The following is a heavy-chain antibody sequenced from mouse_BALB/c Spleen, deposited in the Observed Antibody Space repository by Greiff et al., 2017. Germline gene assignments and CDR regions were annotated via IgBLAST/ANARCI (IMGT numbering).Heavy chain of an antibody. J-gene: IGHJ1*01. CDR2: IDPETGGT. V-gene: IGHV1-15*01. D-gene: IGHD1-1*01. CDR3: TRLTTVVAPDFDV. CDR1: GYTFTDYE. Sequence: VKLQQSGAELVRPGASVTLSCKASGYTFTDYEMHWVKQTPVHGLEWIGAIDPETGGTAYNQKFKGKATLTADKSSSTAYMELRSLTSEDSAVYYCTRLTTVVAPDFDVWGAGTTVTVSS.